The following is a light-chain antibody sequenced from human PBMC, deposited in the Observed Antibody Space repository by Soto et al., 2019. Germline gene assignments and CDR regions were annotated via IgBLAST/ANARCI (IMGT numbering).Light chain of an antibody. CDR3: CAYVGARSYV. CDR2: EGT. V-gene: IGLV2-23*01. Sequence: QSAMSEPASGRGTPGQSITISCTGTNNLVPWYQQHPGKAPKVVLYEGTKRPSGVSNRFSGSNSGSTASLTISGLQAEDEAHYFCCAYVGARSYVFGPGTKVTVL. J-gene: IGLJ1*01. CDR1: NNL.